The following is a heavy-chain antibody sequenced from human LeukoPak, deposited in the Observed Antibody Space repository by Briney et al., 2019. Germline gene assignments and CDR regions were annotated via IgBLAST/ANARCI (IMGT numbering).Heavy chain of an antibody. V-gene: IGHV1-69*01. CDR3: AREGYCSSTSCYQDY. D-gene: IGHD2-2*01. CDR1: GGTFSSYA. Sequence: SVKVSCKASGGTFSSYAISWVRQAPGQGLEWMGGIIPIFGTVSYAQKFQGRVTITADESTSTAHMELSSLRSEDTAVYYCAREGYCSSTSCYQDYWGQGTLVTVSS. CDR2: IIPIFGTV. J-gene: IGHJ4*02.